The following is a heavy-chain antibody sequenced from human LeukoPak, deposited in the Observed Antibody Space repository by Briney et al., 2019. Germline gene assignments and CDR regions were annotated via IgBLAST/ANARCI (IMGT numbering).Heavy chain of an antibody. Sequence: GGSLRLSCAASEFTFGSYSMNWLRQAPGKGLEWVSYISSSSSTIYYADSVKGRFTISRDNAKNSLYLQMNSLRDDDTAVYYCARDVYWVPDYWGQGTLVTVSS. CDR2: ISSSSSTI. V-gene: IGHV3-48*02. J-gene: IGHJ4*02. D-gene: IGHD2-8*02. CDR3: ARDVYWVPDY. CDR1: EFTFGSYS.